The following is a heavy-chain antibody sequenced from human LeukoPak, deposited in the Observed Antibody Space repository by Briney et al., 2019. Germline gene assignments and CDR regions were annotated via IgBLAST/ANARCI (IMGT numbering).Heavy chain of an antibody. D-gene: IGHD6-19*01. CDR1: GGSISSGGYY. J-gene: IGHJ4*02. Sequence: SETLSLTCTVSGGSISSGGYYWSWIRQHPGKGLEWIGYIYYSGSTYYNPSLKSRVTISVDTSKNQFSPKLSSVTAADTAVYYCAKDGVGAVADGTSYYFDYWGQGTLVTVSS. CDR3: AKDGVGAVADGTSYYFDY. V-gene: IGHV4-31*03. CDR2: IYYSGST.